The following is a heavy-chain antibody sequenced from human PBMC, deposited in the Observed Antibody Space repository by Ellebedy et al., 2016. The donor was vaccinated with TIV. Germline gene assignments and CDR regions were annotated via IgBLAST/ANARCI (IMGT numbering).Heavy chain of an antibody. CDR3: ARWGGYSNYFDY. CDR1: GFTVSSNY. V-gene: IGHV3-53*04. D-gene: IGHD3-3*01. CDR2: IYSGGST. J-gene: IGHJ4*02. Sequence: GGSLRLXXAASGFTVSSNYMSWVRQAPGKGLEWVSVIYSGGSTYYADSVKGRFTISRHNSKNTLYLQMNSLRAEDTAVYYCARWGGYSNYFDYWGQGTLVTVSS.